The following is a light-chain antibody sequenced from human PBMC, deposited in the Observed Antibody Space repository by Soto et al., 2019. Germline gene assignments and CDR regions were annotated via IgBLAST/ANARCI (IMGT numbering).Light chain of an antibody. J-gene: IGLJ1*01. CDR1: SSDVGAYIY. CDR2: EVT. CDR3: CSYTSSRTYG. Sequence: QSALAQPASVSGSPGQSITISCTGTSSDVGAYIYVSWYQHHPGEAPKVMIYEVTNRPPGVSDRFSGSKSCNTASLTISGLQAEDEADYYCCSYTSSRTYGFGTRTKVTVL. V-gene: IGLV2-14*01.